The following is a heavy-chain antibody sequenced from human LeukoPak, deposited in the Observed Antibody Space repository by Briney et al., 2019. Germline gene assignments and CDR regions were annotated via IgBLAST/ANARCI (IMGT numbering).Heavy chain of an antibody. D-gene: IGHD3-16*01. CDR2: IYYSGST. V-gene: IGHV4-59*01. J-gene: IGHJ4*02. CDR1: GGSISSYY. CDR3: ARGVWGNPLDY. Sequence: SETLSLTCTVSGGSISSYYWSWIRQPPGKGLEWIGYIYYSGSTNYNPSLKSRVTISVDTSKNQFSLKLSSVTAADTAVYYCARGVWGNPLDYWGQGTLVTVSS.